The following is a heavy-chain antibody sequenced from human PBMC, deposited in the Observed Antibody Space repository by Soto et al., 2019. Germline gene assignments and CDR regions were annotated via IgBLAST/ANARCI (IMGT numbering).Heavy chain of an antibody. V-gene: IGHV3-53*01. CDR1: GFTVSTNY. D-gene: IGHD2-2*01. Sequence: VQLLESGGGLIQPGGSLRLSCAASGFTVSTNYMNWVRQAPGKGLEWVSIIYNVGSTYYADSVRGRFTISRDNSKNTLYLQMKNLRVGDTAVYYCARDFQVVPAVIPGYYYCGMDVWGQGTKVTVSS. CDR2: IYNVGST. CDR3: ARDFQVVPAVIPGYYYCGMDV. J-gene: IGHJ6*02.